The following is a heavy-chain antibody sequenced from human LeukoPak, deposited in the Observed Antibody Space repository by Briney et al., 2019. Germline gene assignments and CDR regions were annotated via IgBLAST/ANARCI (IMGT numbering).Heavy chain of an antibody. CDR2: INYRGNT. Sequence: PSETLSLTCTVSGGSISNSDYYWDWIRQPPGKGLEWIGSINYRGNTYYNPSLQGRVTISVDTSKNQYSLKLSSVTAADTAVYYCARWGDYFDYWGQGTLVTVSS. CDR1: GGSISNSDYY. D-gene: IGHD1-26*01. V-gene: IGHV4-39*07. CDR3: ARWGDYFDY. J-gene: IGHJ4*02.